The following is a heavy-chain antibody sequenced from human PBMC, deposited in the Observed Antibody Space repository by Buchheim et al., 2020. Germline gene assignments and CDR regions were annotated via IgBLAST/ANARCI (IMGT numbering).Heavy chain of an antibody. D-gene: IGHD6-19*01. CDR1: GFTFSSYA. CDR3: AKYNSDYYYYYYMDV. V-gene: IGHV3-23*01. CDR2: ISGSSGST. J-gene: IGHJ6*03. Sequence: EVQLLESGGGLVQPGGSLRLSCAASGFTFSSYAMSWVRQAPGKGLEWVSVISGSSGSTYYADSVKGRFTISRDSSKNTLYLQMNSLRAGDTAVYYCAKYNSDYYYYYYMDVWGKGTT.